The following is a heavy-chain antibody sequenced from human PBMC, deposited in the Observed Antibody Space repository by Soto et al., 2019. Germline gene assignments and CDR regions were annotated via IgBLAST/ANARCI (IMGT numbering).Heavy chain of an antibody. Sequence: PGGSLRLSCAASGFTVSSNYMSWVRQAPGKGLEWVSVIYSGGSTYYADSVKGRFTISRDNSKNTLYLQMNSLRAEDTAVYYCARASRYYYDSSGSGYGMDVWGQGTTVTDSS. CDR1: GFTVSSNY. CDR3: ARASRYYYDSSGSGYGMDV. V-gene: IGHV3-53*01. D-gene: IGHD3-22*01. J-gene: IGHJ6*02. CDR2: IYSGGST.